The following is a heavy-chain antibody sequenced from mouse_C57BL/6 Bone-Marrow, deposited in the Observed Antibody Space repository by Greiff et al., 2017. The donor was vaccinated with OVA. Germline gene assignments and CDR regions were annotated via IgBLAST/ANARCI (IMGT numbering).Heavy chain of an antibody. CDR3: AKGWSYFDV. Sequence: EVQLVESGGGLVKPGGSLKLYCAASGFTFSDYGMHWVRQAPEKGLEWVAYISSGSSTIYYADTVKGRFTISRDNAKNTLFLQMTSLRSEDTAMYYCAKGWSYFDVWGTGTTVTVSS. CDR2: ISSGSSTI. J-gene: IGHJ1*03. D-gene: IGHD1-1*02. V-gene: IGHV5-17*01. CDR1: GFTFSDYG.